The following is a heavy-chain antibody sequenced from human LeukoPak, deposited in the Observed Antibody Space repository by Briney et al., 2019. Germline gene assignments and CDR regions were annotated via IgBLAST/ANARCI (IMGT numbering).Heavy chain of an antibody. J-gene: IGHJ4*02. CDR1: GGSFSGYY. V-gene: IGHV4-4*07. D-gene: IGHD6-19*01. Sequence: SETLSLTCAVYGGSFSGYYWSWIRQPAGKGLEWIGRIYTSGSTNYNPSLKSRVTMSVDTSKNQFSLKLSSVTAADTAVYYCARDGGYSSGWYYYWGQGTLVTVSS. CDR2: IYTSGST. CDR3: ARDGGYSSGWYYY.